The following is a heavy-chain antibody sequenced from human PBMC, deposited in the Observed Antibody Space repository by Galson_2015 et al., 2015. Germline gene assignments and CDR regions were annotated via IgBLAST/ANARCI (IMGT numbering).Heavy chain of an antibody. CDR1: GVTLSSHA. J-gene: IGHJ4*02. V-gene: IGHV3-23*01. D-gene: IGHD6-19*01. CDR3: AKGAEAVGGCYFDN. CDR2: ISGSGGTT. Sequence: SLRLSCAASGVTLSSHAMSWVRQAPGKGLEWVSAISGSGGTTYYADSVKGRFTISRDDSKNTLYLQMNSLRVEDTAVYYCAKGAEAVGGCYFDNWGQGTLVTVSS.